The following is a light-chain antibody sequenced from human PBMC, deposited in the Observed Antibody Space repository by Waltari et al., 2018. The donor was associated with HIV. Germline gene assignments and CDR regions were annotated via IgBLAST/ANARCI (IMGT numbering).Light chain of an antibody. J-gene: IGLJ3*02. V-gene: IGLV2-14*01. CDR3: VSYISSASPE. CDR1: NTDLYNYND. CDR2: DVT. Sequence: SALTPPASVSGSPGQPTTTSCTATNTDLYNYNDASWYQYHPGKPPKVIIYDVTTRPSGVSSRLSGSRSGNTASLTISGLQAEDEAHYFCVSYISSASPEFGGGTKLTVL.